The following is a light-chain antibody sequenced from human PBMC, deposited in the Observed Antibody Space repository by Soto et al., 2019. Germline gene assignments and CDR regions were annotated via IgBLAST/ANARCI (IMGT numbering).Light chain of an antibody. Sequence: QSVLTQPPSASGSPGQSVTISCTGTSSDVGGYNYVSWYQQHPGKAPKLMIYEVSKRPSGVPDRFSGSKSGNTASLTVSGLQAEDEADYYCSSYDSSLSGSEVFGTGTKVTVL. V-gene: IGLV2-8*01. CDR2: EVS. J-gene: IGLJ1*01. CDR1: SSDVGGYNY. CDR3: SSYDSSLSGSEV.